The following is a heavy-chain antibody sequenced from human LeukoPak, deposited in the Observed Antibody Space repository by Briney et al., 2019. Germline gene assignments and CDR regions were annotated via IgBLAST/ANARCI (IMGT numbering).Heavy chain of an antibody. CDR3: AGIAAAGTKTYYYYYGMDV. Sequence: SETLSLTCTVSGGSISSHYWSWIRQPPGKGLEWIGYIYYSGSTNYNPSLKSRVTISVDTSKNQFSLKLSSVTAADTAVYYCAGIAAAGTKTYYYYYGMDVWGQGTTVTVSS. V-gene: IGHV4-59*08. CDR2: IYYSGST. J-gene: IGHJ6*02. D-gene: IGHD6-13*01. CDR1: GGSISSHY.